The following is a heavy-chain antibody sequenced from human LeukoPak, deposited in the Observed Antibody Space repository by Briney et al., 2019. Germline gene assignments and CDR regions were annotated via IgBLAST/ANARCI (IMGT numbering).Heavy chain of an antibody. CDR1: GFSFSSYW. V-gene: IGHV3-7*01. D-gene: IGHD5-12*01. Sequence: GGSLRLSCAASGFSFSSYWMTWVRQAPGKGLEWVANIKRDGGEKYYVDSVKGRFTISRDNAKNSLFLQMDSLRAEDTAVYYCARDVDANCWGQGTLVTVSS. CDR3: ARDVDANC. J-gene: IGHJ4*02. CDR2: IKRDGGEK.